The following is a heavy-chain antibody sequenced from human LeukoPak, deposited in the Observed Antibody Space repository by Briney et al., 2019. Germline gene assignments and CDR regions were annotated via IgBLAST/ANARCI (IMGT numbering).Heavy chain of an antibody. J-gene: IGHJ5*02. CDR2: ISYDGGDP. CDR1: GFTFSSYS. CDR3: ARGYSSRLYNWLDP. D-gene: IGHD6-13*01. V-gene: IGHV3-74*01. Sequence: GGSLRLSCAASGFTFSSYSMNWVRQAPGKGLVWVSRISYDGGDPSYADSVKGRFTISRDNAKNTLYLQMNSLTAEDTAVYYCARGYSSRLYNWLDPWGQGTLVTVSS.